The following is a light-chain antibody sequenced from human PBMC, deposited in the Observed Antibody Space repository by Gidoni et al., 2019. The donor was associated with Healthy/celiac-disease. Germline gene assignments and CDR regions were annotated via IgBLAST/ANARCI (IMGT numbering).Light chain of an antibody. CDR2: DVG. CDR3: SSHASSGTHVV. V-gene: IGLV2-14*01. CDR1: SSDVGGYNY. J-gene: IGLJ2*01. Sequence: QSALTQPASVSGSPGQSITISCTGSSSDVGGYNYVSWYPQHPGTAPKIMILDVGNLPSGLSNRFSGSKSGNTASLTISGLQAEDEADYYCSSHASSGTHVVFGGGTKLTVL.